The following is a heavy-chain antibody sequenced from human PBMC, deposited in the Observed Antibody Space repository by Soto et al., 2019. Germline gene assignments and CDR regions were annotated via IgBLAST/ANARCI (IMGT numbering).Heavy chain of an antibody. V-gene: IGHV1-69*13. J-gene: IGHJ5*01. CDR3: ATGVIWIGYFTVDS. D-gene: IGHD3-3*01. CDR2: FIPVYRTL. Sequence: SVPVSCKASGYTFTGYYMHWLRQGPGPGREWLGGFIPVYRTLNYAQKFQGRVTITSDESTGTAYMTLSSPASDDTTVYYCATGVIWIGYFTVDSWGHGTRVTVSS. CDR1: GYTFTGYY.